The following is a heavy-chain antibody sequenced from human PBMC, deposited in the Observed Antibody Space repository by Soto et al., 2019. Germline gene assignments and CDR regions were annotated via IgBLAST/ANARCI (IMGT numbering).Heavy chain of an antibody. CDR1: GFTFSSYW. J-gene: IGHJ4*02. V-gene: IGHV3-74*01. Sequence: EVQLVESGGGLVQPGGSLRLSCAASGFTFSSYWMHWVRQAPGKGLVWVSRIKSDGSNINYADSVKGRFTISRDNAKNTLYLPIKSLRAGDTAIYYCARGGFSGSGGFIQGDYWGQGTLVTVSS. CDR2: IKSDGSNI. CDR3: ARGGFSGSGGFIQGDY. D-gene: IGHD3-10*01.